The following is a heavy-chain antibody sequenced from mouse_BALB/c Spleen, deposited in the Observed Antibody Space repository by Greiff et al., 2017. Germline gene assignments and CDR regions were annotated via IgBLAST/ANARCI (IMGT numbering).Heavy chain of an antibody. Sequence: VQGVESGPGLVAPSQSLSITCTVSGFSLTSYGVHWVRQPPGKGLEWLGVIWAGGSTNYNSALMSRLSISKDNSKSQVFLKMNSLQTDDTAMYYCARDLGGNLDYWGQGTTLTVSS. V-gene: IGHV2-9*02. CDR3: ARDLGGNLDY. CDR2: IWAGGST. CDR1: GFSLTSYG. J-gene: IGHJ2*01. D-gene: IGHD2-1*01.